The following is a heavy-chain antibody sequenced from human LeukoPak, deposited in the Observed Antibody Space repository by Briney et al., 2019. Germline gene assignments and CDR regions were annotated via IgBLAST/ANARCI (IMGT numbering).Heavy chain of an antibody. CDR3: ARHSGLGVISPYSNY. CDR2: IYYSGNT. CDR1: GVSISSRDNY. Sequence: SETLSLTCTVSGVSISSRDNYWGWFRQPPGKGLEWIGSIYYSGNTYYNPSLESRVYIAVDTSKNQFSLKLSSVTAADTAAYYCARHSGLGVISPYSNYWGQGILVTVSS. D-gene: IGHD2-21*01. V-gene: IGHV4-39*01. J-gene: IGHJ4*02.